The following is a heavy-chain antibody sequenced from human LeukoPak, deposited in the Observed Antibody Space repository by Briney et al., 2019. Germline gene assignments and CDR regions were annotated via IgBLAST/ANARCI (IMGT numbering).Heavy chain of an antibody. J-gene: IGHJ4*02. V-gene: IGHV3-48*03. CDR3: ARDTDTARALFDY. D-gene: IGHD5-18*01. Sequence: GGSLRLSYAASGFTFSSYEMNWVRQAPGKGLEWVSYISSSGSTTYYADSVKGRFTISRDNAKNSLYLQMNSLRAEDTAVYYCARDTDTARALFDYWGQGTLVTVSS. CDR1: GFTFSSYE. CDR2: ISSSGSTT.